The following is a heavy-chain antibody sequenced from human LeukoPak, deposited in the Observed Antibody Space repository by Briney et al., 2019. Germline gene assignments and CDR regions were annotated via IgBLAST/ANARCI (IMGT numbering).Heavy chain of an antibody. CDR1: GFTFHHYS. CDR3: AKDSNTGGYSFGS. V-gene: IGHV3-43*01. Sequence: GGSLRLSCAASGFTFHHYSMHWVRQPPGKGLEWVSLISWDGGITYYADSVRGRFTISRDNSKNSLSLEMNSLRTEDTALYYSAKDSNTGGYSFGSWGQGTLVTVTS. CDR2: ISWDGGIT. J-gene: IGHJ4*02. D-gene: IGHD5-12*01.